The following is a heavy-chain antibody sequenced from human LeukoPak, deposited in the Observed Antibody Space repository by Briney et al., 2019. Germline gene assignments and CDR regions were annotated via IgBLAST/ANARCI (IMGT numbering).Heavy chain of an antibody. V-gene: IGHV4-34*01. CDR2: INHSGST. CDR1: GGSFSGYY. CDR3: ARAPVEMASRFDY. D-gene: IGHD5-24*01. J-gene: IGHJ4*02. Sequence: SETLSLTCAVYGGSFSGYYWSWIRRPPGKGLEWIGEINHSGSTNYNPSLKSRVTISVDTSKNQFSLKLSPVTAADTAVYYCARAPVEMASRFDYWGQGTLVTVSS.